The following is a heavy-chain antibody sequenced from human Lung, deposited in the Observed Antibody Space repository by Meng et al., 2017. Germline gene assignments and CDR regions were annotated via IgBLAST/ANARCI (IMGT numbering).Heavy chain of an antibody. CDR2: IYHSGST. J-gene: IGHJ4*02. D-gene: IGHD2-21*01. V-gene: IGHV4-4*02. CDR1: GGSISSYNW. Sequence: GQLQGSGPGLVKPSGTLSRTCAFSGGSISSYNWWSWVRQPPGKGLEWIGEIYHSGSTNYNPSLKSRITISVDKPKNQFSLTLSSVTAADTAVYYCTKNDFYCLGYWGQGTLVTVSS. CDR3: TKNDFYCLGY.